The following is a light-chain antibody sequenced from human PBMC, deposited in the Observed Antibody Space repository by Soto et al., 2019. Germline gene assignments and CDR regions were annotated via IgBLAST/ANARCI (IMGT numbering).Light chain of an antibody. J-gene: IGKJ4*01. Sequence: DIQMTQSPSSLSAYVGDRVTITCRASQGISNHLAWYQQKPGKLPKLLIYAASILQSGVPSRFSGSGSGTEFTLTISSLQPEDVAIDYCQKFNSAPFTCGGGTKMEI. CDR1: QGISNH. V-gene: IGKV1-27*01. CDR3: QKFNSAPFT. CDR2: AAS.